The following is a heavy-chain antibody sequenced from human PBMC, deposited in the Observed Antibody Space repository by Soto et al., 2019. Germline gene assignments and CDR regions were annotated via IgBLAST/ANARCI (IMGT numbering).Heavy chain of an antibody. Sequence: GASVKGSCKVSGHTVTDLSMHWVRLAPGRGLEWMGRFDPEDGETVYAEKFQGRLTMTEDTSTDTAYMELSSLRYEDTAVHYCATENTRRGLTLFGVVIAAIYYWGQGTLVTVSS. V-gene: IGHV1-24*01. CDR1: GHTVTDLS. J-gene: IGHJ4*02. CDR3: ATENTRRGLTLFGVVIAAIYY. D-gene: IGHD3-3*01. CDR2: FDPEDGET.